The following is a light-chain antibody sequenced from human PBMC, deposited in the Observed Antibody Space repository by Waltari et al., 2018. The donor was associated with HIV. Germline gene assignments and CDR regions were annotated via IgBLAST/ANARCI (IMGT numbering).Light chain of an antibody. CDR3: QTWDKSTVV. J-gene: IGLJ2*01. CDR2: KDT. CDR1: ALPMQY. V-gene: IGLV3-25*02. Sequence: SYELTQPPSVSVSPGQTARITCSGDALPMQYAYWYQQHPGQTPVVVIYKDTERSSGIPERFSGSNSGNTATLTISGTQAMDEADYFCQTWDKSTVVFGGRTKLTVL.